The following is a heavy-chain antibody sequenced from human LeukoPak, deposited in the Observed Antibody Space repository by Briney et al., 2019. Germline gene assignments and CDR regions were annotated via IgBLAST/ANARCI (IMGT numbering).Heavy chain of an antibody. Sequence: ASVKVSCKASGYTFTSYAMHWVRQAPGQRLEWMGWINAGNGNTKYSQKFQGRVTITRDTSASTAYTELSSLRSEDTAVYYCARDVGGTYYDILTGYYFRSDYWGQGTLVTVSS. D-gene: IGHD3-9*01. V-gene: IGHV1-3*01. CDR1: GYTFTSYA. CDR2: INAGNGNT. CDR3: ARDVGGTYYDILTGYYFRSDY. J-gene: IGHJ4*02.